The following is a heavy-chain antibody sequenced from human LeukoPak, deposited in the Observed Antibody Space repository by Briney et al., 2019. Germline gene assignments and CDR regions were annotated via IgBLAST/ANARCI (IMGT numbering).Heavy chain of an antibody. D-gene: IGHD5-24*01. CDR1: GGTFSSYA. CDR3: ARVGWLQLGSWFDP. V-gene: IGHV1-69*05. CDR2: IIPIFGTA. J-gene: IGHJ5*02. Sequence: ASVKVSCKASGGTFSSYAISWARQAPGQGLEWMGGIIPIFGTANYAQKFQGRVTITTDESTSTAYMELSSLRSEDTAVYYCARVGWLQLGSWFDPWGQGTLVTVSS.